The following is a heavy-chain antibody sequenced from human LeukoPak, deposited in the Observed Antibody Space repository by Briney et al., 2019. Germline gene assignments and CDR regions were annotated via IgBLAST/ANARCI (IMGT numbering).Heavy chain of an antibody. CDR3: AKVWNYGGWKGYFDY. D-gene: IGHD4-23*01. Sequence: GGSLRLSCAASGFMFSSYAMTWVRQAPGKGLEWVSAISGSGGSTYYADSVKGRFTISRDNSKNTLYLQMNSLRAEDTAVYYCAKVWNYGGWKGYFDYWGQGTLVTVSS. J-gene: IGHJ4*02. V-gene: IGHV3-23*01. CDR2: ISGSGGST. CDR1: GFMFSSYA.